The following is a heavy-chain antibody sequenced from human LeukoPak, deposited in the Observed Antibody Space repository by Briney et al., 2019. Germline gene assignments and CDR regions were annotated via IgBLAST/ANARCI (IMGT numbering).Heavy chain of an antibody. CDR1: VGTFSAYA. CDR2: FIPTLDKG. D-gene: IGHD2-8*01. CDR3: ARGGGIVSRTINDYYIDG. J-gene: IGHJ6*03. V-gene: IGHV1-69*04. Sequence: AASVKVSCTTSVGTFSAYALNGLRQAPGQGLEWMGRFIPTLDKGNYAQKFQGRVTITADKATNTDYMELSSMSSDDTAVYYCARGGGIVSRTINDYYIDGWGKGTTVTVSS.